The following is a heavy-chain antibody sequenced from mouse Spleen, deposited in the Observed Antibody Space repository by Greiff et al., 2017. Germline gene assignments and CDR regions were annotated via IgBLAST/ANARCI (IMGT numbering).Heavy chain of an antibody. J-gene: IGHJ4*01. CDR3: ARYMLWEDAMDY. D-gene: IGHD4-1*01. V-gene: IGHV7-3*01. Sequence: EVKLMESGGGLVQPGGSLSLSCAASGFTFTDYYMSWVRQPPGKALEWLGFIRNKANGYTTEYSASVKGRFTISRDNSQSILYLQMNALRAEDSATYYCARYMLWEDAMDYWGQGTSVTVSS. CDR1: GFTFTDYY. CDR2: IRNKANGYTT.